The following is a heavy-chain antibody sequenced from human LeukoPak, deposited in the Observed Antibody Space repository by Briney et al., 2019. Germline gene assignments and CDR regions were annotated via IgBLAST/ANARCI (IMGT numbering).Heavy chain of an antibody. CDR3: TTPWRYYDSSGYYSYYYYGMDV. CDR2: IKSKTDGGTT. CDR1: GFTFSNAW. D-gene: IGHD3-22*01. J-gene: IGHJ6*02. V-gene: IGHV3-15*01. Sequence: PGGSLRLSCAASGFTFSNAWMSWVRQAPGKGLEWVGRIKSKTDGGTTDYAAPVKGRFTISRDDSKNTLYLQMNSLKTEDTAVYYCTTPWRYYDSSGYYSYYYYGMDVWGQGTTVTVSS.